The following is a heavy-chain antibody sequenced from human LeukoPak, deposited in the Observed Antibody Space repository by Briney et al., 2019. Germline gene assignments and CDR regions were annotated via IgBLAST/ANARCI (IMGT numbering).Heavy chain of an antibody. D-gene: IGHD6-19*01. V-gene: IGHV3-9*01. CDR3: AKDSQWLVPAGAFDI. Sequence: GRSLRLSCAASGFTFDDYAMHWVRQAPGKGLEWVSGISWYSGSIGYADSVKGRFTISRDNAKNSLYLQMNSLRAEDTALYYCAKDSQWLVPAGAFDIWGQGTMVTVSS. J-gene: IGHJ3*02. CDR2: ISWYSGSI. CDR1: GFTFDDYA.